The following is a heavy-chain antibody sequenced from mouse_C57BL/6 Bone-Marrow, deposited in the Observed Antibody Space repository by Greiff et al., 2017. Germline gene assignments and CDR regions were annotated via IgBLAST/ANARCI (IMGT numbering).Heavy chain of an antibody. CDR3: ARVGMGIGYGNPSCFAY. V-gene: IGHV1-26*01. CDR2: INPNNGGT. Sequence: EVQLQQSGPELVKPGASVKISCKASGYTFTDYYMNWVKQSHGKSLEWIGDINPNNGGTSYNQKFKGKATLTVDKSSSTAYMELRSLTSEDSAVYYCARVGMGIGYGNPSCFAYWGQGTLVTVSA. D-gene: IGHD2-10*02. CDR1: GYTFTDYY. J-gene: IGHJ3*01.